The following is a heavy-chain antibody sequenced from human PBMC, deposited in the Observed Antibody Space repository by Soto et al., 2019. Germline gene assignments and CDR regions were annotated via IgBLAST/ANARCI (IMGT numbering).Heavy chain of an antibody. Sequence: EVQLVQSGAEVKKPGESLEISCKGSGYIFNDYWIGWVRQMPGKGLEWMGIIYPGDSHTTYSPSFEGQVTISVDKSISTAYLHWSSLKASDTAIYYCARHYSSGWFWVDYWGRGTLVTVSS. CDR1: GYIFNDYW. D-gene: IGHD6-13*01. CDR2: IYPGDSHT. J-gene: IGHJ4*02. V-gene: IGHV5-51*01. CDR3: ARHYSSGWFWVDY.